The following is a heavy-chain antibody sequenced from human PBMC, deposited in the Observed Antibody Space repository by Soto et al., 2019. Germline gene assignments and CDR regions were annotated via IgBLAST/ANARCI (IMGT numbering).Heavy chain of an antibody. Sequence: SETLSLTCTVSGGSISSGDYYWCWIRQPPGKGLEWIGYIYYSGSTSYKPSLKSRVTISVDTSKNQFSLKLSSVTAADTAVYYCASAAGGFWDYWGQGTLVTVSS. V-gene: IGHV4-30-4*01. J-gene: IGHJ4*02. CDR3: ASAAGGFWDY. CDR1: GGSISSGDYY. CDR2: IYYSGST. D-gene: IGHD2-15*01.